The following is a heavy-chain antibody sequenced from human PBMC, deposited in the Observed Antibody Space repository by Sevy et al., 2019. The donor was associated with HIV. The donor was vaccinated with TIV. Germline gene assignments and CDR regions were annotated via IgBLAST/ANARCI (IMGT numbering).Heavy chain of an antibody. J-gene: IGHJ6*02. CDR1: GYTFTSYA. CDR2: INTNTGNP. CDR3: ARMVPAAHEVYYYYGMDV. V-gene: IGHV7-4-1*02. D-gene: IGHD2-2*01. Sequence: ASVKVSCKASGYTFTSYAMNWVRQAPGQGLEWMGWINTNTGNPTYAQGFTGRFVFSLDTSVSTAYLQISSLKAEDTAVYYCARMVPAAHEVYYYYGMDVWGQGTTVTVSS.